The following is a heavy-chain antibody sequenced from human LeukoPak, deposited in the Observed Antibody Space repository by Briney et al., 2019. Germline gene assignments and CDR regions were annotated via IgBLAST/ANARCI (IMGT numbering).Heavy chain of an antibody. Sequence: QPGGSLRLSCTASGCTISSYAMSWVRQAPGKGLGLVSAISGSGGSTYYADSVKGRFTISRDNSKNTLYLQMNSLRAEDTAVYYCAKAYYDSSGYCEDYWGQGTLVTVSS. V-gene: IGHV3-23*01. CDR3: AKAYYDSSGYCEDY. CDR2: ISGSGGST. J-gene: IGHJ4*02. D-gene: IGHD3-22*01. CDR1: GCTISSYA.